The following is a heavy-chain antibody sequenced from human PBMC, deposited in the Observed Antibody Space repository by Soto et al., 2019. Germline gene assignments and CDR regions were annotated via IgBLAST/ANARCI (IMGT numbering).Heavy chain of an antibody. CDR3: ARSITLPTPLDY. V-gene: IGHV1-3*05. J-gene: IGHJ4*02. Sequence: QVQLVQSGAEEKKPGASVKVSCKASGYTFTSYAMHWVRQAPGQRLEWMGWINAGNGNTKYSQKFQGRVTITRDTSASTAYMALSSLRAEDTAVYYCARSITLPTPLDYWGQGTLVPVSS. CDR1: GYTFTSYA. D-gene: IGHD1-20*01. CDR2: INAGNGNT.